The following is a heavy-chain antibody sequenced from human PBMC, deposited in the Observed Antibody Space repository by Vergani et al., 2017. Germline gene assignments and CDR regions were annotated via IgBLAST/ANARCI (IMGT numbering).Heavy chain of an antibody. Sequence: QLQLQESGSGLVKPSQTLSLTCAVSGGSISSGGYSWSWIRQPPGKGLEWVGYIYHSGSTYYHPSLKSRVTISVDRSKNQFSLKLSSVTAADTAVYYCARAFPYYYDSSGYYNAFDIWGQGTMVTVSS. J-gene: IGHJ3*02. CDR1: GGSISSGGYS. V-gene: IGHV4-30-2*01. CDR3: ARAFPYYYDSSGYYNAFDI. D-gene: IGHD3-22*01. CDR2: IYHSGST.